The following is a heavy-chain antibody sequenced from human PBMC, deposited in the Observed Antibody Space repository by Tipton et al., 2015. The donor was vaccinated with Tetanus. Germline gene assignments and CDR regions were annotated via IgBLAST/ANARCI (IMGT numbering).Heavy chain of an antibody. Sequence: GSLRLSCVASGYNFRNNGMHWVRQAPGKGLEWVANIKQDGNEKYHVDSVKGRFTISRDNGKNLLYLEMNSLRVEDTAVYYCARDPHTIRTGNHRGFDYWGQGTLVTVSS. D-gene: IGHD3-10*01. J-gene: IGHJ4*02. CDR1: GYNFRNNG. CDR2: IKQDGNEK. V-gene: IGHV3-7*03. CDR3: ARDPHTIRTGNHRGFDY.